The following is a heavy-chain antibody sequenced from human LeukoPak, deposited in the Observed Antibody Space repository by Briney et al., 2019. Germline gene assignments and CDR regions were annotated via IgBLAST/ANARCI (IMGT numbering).Heavy chain of an antibody. CDR1: GFTFSTYS. CDR3: ARDPDPAGYYYYGMDV. CDR2: ISSSSSTI. D-gene: IGHD1-14*01. Sequence: PGGSLRLSCAASGFTFSTYSMNWVRQAPGKGLEWVSYISSSSSTIYYADSVKGRFTISRDNAKNSLYLQMNSLRDEDTAVYYCARDPDPAGYYYYGMDVWGQGTMVTVSS. V-gene: IGHV3-48*02. J-gene: IGHJ6*02.